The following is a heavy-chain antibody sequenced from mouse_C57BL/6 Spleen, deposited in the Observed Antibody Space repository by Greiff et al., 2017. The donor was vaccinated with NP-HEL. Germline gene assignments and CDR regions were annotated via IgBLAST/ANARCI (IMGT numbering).Heavy chain of an antibody. Sequence: QVQLQQSGAELARPGASVKMSCKASGYTFTSYTMHWVKQRPGQGLEWIGYINPSSGYTKYNQKFKDKATLTADKSPSTAYMQLSSLTSEDSAVYYCARGLDYGNPYYAMDYWGQGTSVTVSS. CDR1: GYTFTSYT. V-gene: IGHV1-4*01. CDR2: INPSSGYT. J-gene: IGHJ4*01. CDR3: ARGLDYGNPYYAMDY. D-gene: IGHD2-1*01.